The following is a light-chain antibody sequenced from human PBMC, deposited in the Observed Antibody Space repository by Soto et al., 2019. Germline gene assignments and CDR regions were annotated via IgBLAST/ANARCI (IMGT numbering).Light chain of an antibody. J-gene: IGKJ1*01. CDR2: GAS. CDR1: QSVSSSY. Sequence: EIVLTQSPGTLSLSPGERATLSCRASQSVSSSYLAWYQQKPGQAPRLLIYGASRMATGIPDRFSGSGSGTDFTLTISRLEPEDFAVYYCQQYGSSLRTFGQGTKVEIK. V-gene: IGKV3-20*01. CDR3: QQYGSSLRT.